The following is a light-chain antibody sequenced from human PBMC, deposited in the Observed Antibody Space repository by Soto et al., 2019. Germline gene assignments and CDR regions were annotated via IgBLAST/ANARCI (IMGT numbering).Light chain of an antibody. CDR2: KAS. V-gene: IGKV1-5*03. CDR3: QHYNSYSEA. Sequence: DIQLTHSLSTLSGCVGDSVTITGLASQTISSGLAWNQQKPGKAPKLLIYKASTLKSGVPSRFSGSGSGTEFTLTISSLQPDDFATYYCQHYNSYSEAFGQGTKVDIK. CDR1: QTISSG. J-gene: IGKJ1*01.